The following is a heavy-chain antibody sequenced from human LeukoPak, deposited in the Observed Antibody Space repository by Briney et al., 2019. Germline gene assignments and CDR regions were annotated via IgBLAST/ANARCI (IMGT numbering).Heavy chain of an antibody. J-gene: IGHJ4*02. CDR2: INHSGST. CDR1: GGSFSGYY. Sequence: SETLSLTCAVYGGSFSGYYWSWIRQPPGKGLEWIGEINHSGSTNYNPSLKSRVTISVDTSKTPFSLKLSSVTAADTAVYYCARVGLGYCSSTSCYETIDTSSPFDYWGQGTLVTVSS. D-gene: IGHD2-2*01. V-gene: IGHV4-34*01. CDR3: ARVGLGYCSSTSCYETIDTSSPFDY.